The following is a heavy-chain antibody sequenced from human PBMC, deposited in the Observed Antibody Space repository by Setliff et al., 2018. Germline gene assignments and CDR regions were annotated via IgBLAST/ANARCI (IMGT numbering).Heavy chain of an antibody. V-gene: IGHV4-34*01. J-gene: IGHJ4*02. Sequence: TSETLSLTCAIYGGSFSGYYWSWIRQPPGKGLEWIGEVNHVGNTNYNPSLKSRVMIPLDTSKNQFSLKLFSVTAADTAVYYCARGSGSFPFDYWGQGVLVTVSS. CDR1: GGSFSGYY. CDR2: VNHVGNT. CDR3: ARGSGSFPFDY. D-gene: IGHD1-26*01.